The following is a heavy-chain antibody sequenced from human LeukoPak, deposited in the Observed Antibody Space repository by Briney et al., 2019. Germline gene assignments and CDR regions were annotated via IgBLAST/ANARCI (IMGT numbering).Heavy chain of an antibody. V-gene: IGHV4-39*07. CDR1: GGSFTDYF. CDR3: TRDRAHGTQDY. CDR2: IYYSGRT. D-gene: IGHD1-26*01. Sequence: SETLSLTCTVSGGSFTDYFWGWIRQPPGKGLEWIGSIYYSGRTFYNPSLKNRVSISLDTSKGQFSLNLDSVTAADTAVYFCTRDRAHGTQDYWGQGTLVTVS. J-gene: IGHJ4*02.